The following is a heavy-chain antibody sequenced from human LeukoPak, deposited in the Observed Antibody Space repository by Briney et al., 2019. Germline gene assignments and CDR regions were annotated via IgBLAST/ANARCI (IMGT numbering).Heavy chain of an antibody. D-gene: IGHD6-19*01. CDR1: GYSISSGYY. CDR2: IYHSGST. Sequence: KPSETLSLTCTVSGYSISSGYYWGWIRQPPGKGLEWIGSIYHSGSTYYNPSLKSRVTISVDTSKNQFSLKLSSVTAADTAVYYCARHGLDSSGWFIDYYYGMDVWGQGTTVTVSS. J-gene: IGHJ6*02. V-gene: IGHV4-38-2*02. CDR3: ARHGLDSSGWFIDYYYGMDV.